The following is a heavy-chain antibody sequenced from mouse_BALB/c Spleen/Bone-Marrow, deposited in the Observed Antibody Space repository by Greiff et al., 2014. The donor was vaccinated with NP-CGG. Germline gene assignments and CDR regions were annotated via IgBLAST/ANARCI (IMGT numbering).Heavy chain of an antibody. CDR2: INSGSGGP. J-gene: IGHJ4*01. CDR3: ARRDDGYYYYAMDY. V-gene: IGHV1-54*03. D-gene: IGHD2-3*01. CDR1: GYAFTNYL. Sequence: QVQLKESGAELVRPGTSVKVSCKASGYAFTNYLIEWVKQRPGQGLEWIGVINSGSGGPNYNEKFKGKATLTADKSSSTAYMQLSSLTSDDSAVYCCARRDDGYYYYAMDYWGQGTSVTVSS.